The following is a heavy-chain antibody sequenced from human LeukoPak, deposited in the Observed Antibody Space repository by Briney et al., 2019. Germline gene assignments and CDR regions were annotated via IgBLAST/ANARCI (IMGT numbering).Heavy chain of an antibody. D-gene: IGHD6-13*01. CDR2: IRSDSSDK. Sequence: QPGGSLRLSCTASGFSFSDDPMNWVRQAPGKGLEWVSNIRSDSSDKNYADSVKGRFTISRDNVKNSLYLQMNSLRAEDTAVYYCARDSSSTWYRDYYGMDVWGQGTTVTVSS. J-gene: IGHJ6*02. V-gene: IGHV3-48*01. CDR3: ARDSSSTWYRDYYGMDV. CDR1: GFSFSDDP.